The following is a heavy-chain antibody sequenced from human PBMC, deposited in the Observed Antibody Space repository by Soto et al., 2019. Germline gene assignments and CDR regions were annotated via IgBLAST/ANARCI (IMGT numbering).Heavy chain of an antibody. D-gene: IGHD1-7*01. CDR1: GFIFRNYV. CDR2: IIGSGGTT. Sequence: GGSLRLSCTASGFIFRNYVMTWVRQAPGKGLEWVSSIIGSGGTTYYTDSVKGRFTISRDNSKNTLFLQINSLRAEDTAGYYLSKRAQELHMYDYCGQG. CDR3: SKRAQELHMYDY. J-gene: IGHJ4*02. V-gene: IGHV3-23*01.